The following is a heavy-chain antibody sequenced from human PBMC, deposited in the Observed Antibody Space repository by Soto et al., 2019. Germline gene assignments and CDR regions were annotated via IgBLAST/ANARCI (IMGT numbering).Heavy chain of an antibody. CDR1: GGTFSSYA. J-gene: IGHJ4*02. V-gene: IGHV1-69*13. Sequence: SVKVSCKASGGTFSSYAISWVRQAPGQGLEWMGGIIPIFGTANYAQKFQGRVTITADESTSTAYMELSSLRSEDTAVYYCARTLYYYDSSGPLGYWGQGTLVTVSS. CDR2: IIPIFGTA. D-gene: IGHD3-22*01. CDR3: ARTLYYYDSSGPLGY.